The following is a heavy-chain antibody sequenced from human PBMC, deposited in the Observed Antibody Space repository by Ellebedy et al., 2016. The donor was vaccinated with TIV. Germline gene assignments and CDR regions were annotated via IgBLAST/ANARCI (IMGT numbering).Heavy chain of an antibody. J-gene: IGHJ4*02. CDR3: VKEDRLHGSGSYNIKGGFDY. CDR2: ISSNGGST. Sequence: GGSLRLSCSASGFTFTRFAMHWVRQAPGKGLDYVSGISSNGGSTNYADTVKGRFTISRDNSKNTLYLQMSSLRADDTAVYYCVKEDRLHGSGSYNIKGGFDYWGQGTLVTVSS. V-gene: IGHV3-64D*06. D-gene: IGHD3-10*01. CDR1: GFTFTRFA.